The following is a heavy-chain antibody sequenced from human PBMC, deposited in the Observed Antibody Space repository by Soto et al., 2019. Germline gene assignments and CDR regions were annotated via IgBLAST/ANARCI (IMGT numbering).Heavy chain of an antibody. J-gene: IGHJ6*02. Sequence: SETLSLTCAVYGGSFSGYYWSWIRQPPGKGLEWIGEINHSGSTNYNPSLKSRVTISVDTSKDQFSLKLSSVTAADTAVYYCARGRSGSYYVFYGMDVWGQGTTVTVSS. CDR2: INHSGST. D-gene: IGHD1-26*01. CDR3: ARGRSGSYYVFYGMDV. CDR1: GGSFSGYY. V-gene: IGHV4-34*01.